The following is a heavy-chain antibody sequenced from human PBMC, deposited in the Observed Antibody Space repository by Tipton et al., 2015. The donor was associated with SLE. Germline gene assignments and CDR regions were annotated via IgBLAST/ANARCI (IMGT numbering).Heavy chain of an antibody. CDR3: ARLWSGYHHVPVESD. Sequence: TLSPTCTVPGVSIRSYIYYWGWIPQPPGKGLEWIGSIYYTGTTSSNPPPNSPATISLDTSNNQFSLKLDSVTAADPAVYYFARLWSGYHHVPVESDWGQGTLVTVSS. J-gene: IGHJ4*02. CDR1: GVSIRSYIYY. V-gene: IGHV4-39*07. CDR2: IYYTGTT. D-gene: IGHD3-3*01.